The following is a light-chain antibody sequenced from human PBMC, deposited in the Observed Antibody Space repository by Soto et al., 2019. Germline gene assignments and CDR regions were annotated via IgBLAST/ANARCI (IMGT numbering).Light chain of an antibody. J-gene: IGKJ1*01. CDR2: KAS. Sequence: DIQMTQSPSTLSGSVGDRVTITCRASQTISSWLAWYQQKPGKAPKLLIYKASTLKSGVPSRFSGSGSGTEFTLTISSLQPDDFATYHCQHYNSYSEAFGQGTKRDIK. V-gene: IGKV1-5*03. CDR3: QHYNSYSEA. CDR1: QTISSW.